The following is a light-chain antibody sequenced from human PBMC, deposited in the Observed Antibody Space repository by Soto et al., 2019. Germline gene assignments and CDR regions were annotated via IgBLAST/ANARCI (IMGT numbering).Light chain of an antibody. CDR2: DAS. CDR1: QSISTW. Sequence: DIQMTQSPSTLSASIGDRVTITCRASQSISTWLAWYQQKPGKAPNLLIYDASSLESGVPSRFSGSGSGTEFTLTISGLQPDDFATYFCQQSNSQLTFGQGTKVDIK. J-gene: IGKJ1*01. CDR3: QQSNSQLT. V-gene: IGKV1-5*01.